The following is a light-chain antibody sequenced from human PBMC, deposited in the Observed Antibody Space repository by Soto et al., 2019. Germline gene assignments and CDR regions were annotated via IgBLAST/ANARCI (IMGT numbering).Light chain of an antibody. CDR1: QSFSNW. CDR2: YAS. Sequence: DIQMTQSPATLSASLGDRVTLTCRASQSFSNWFAWYQQKPGNAPEILIYYASTLETGVPARFSGSGSGTDFTLTISRLQPDDFATYYCQQYNSYSWTFGQGTKVEIK. CDR3: QQYNSYSWT. J-gene: IGKJ1*01. V-gene: IGKV1-5*03.